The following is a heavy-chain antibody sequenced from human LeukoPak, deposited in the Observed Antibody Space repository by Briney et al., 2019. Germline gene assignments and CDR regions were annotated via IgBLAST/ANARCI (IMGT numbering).Heavy chain of an antibody. J-gene: IGHJ3*01. D-gene: IGHD3-10*01. Sequence: ASVKVSCKASGYTFTDYYIHWVRQAPGQGLEWRGYITPKSDDSDYAQKFQGRVTMTRDTTINTAYMEVTSRISDDTAVYYCASGDYSGTKPDPIDVWGQGTMVTVSS. V-gene: IGHV1-2*02. CDR2: ITPKSDDS. CDR3: ASGDYSGTKPDPIDV. CDR1: GYTFTDYY.